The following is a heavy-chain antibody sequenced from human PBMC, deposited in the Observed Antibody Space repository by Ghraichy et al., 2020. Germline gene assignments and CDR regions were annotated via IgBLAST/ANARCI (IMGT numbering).Heavy chain of an antibody. CDR2: IYSGGNK. D-gene: IGHD3-22*01. J-gene: IGHJ3*02. V-gene: IGHV3-53*01. CDR1: GFTVSSNH. Sequence: GGSLRLSCAASGFTVSSNHISWVRQAPGKGLEWVSLIYSGGNKYYTDSLKGRFTISRDNPKNMVYLQMNSLRVDDTALYYCARLSGVVVNAFDIWGQGTKVTVSS. CDR3: ARLSGVVVNAFDI.